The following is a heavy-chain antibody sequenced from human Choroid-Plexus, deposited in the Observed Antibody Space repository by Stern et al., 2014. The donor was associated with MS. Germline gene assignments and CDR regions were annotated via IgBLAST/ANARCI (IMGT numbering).Heavy chain of an antibody. CDR2: VSYDGSKK. J-gene: IGHJ5*02. CDR1: GFTFGSCA. D-gene: IGHD2/OR15-2a*01. V-gene: IGHV3-30*18. Sequence: VQLVEPGGGVVQPGRPLRLSCVVSGFTFGSCAMHWVRQAPGKGLEWVAIVSYDGSKKYEGGSVKGRFTISRDNSQNSLYMQMSSLRPEDTAVYYCAKDRQYLTYFFDHWGQGSLVTVSS. CDR3: AKDRQYLTYFFDH.